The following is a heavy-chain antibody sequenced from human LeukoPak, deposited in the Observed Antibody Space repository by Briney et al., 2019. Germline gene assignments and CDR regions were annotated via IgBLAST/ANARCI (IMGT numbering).Heavy chain of an antibody. Sequence: GGSLRLSCAASGFTFSSYSMNWVRQAPGKGLEWVSYISRSSSTIYYTDSVKGRFTISRDNAKNSLYLQMNGLRDEDTAVHYCAGVVGGYGDYYYYGMDVWGQGTTVTVSS. D-gene: IGHD5-12*01. CDR3: AGVVGGYGDYYYYGMDV. J-gene: IGHJ6*02. CDR2: ISRSSSTI. V-gene: IGHV3-48*02. CDR1: GFTFSSYS.